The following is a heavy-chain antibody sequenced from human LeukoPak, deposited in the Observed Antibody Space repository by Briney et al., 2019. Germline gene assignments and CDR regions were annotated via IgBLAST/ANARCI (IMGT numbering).Heavy chain of an antibody. CDR1: GFTFSSSA. D-gene: IGHD3-3*01. J-gene: IGHJ4*02. V-gene: IGHV3-23*01. CDR2: ISGSGGST. CDR3: AKDLRGITIFGVVIVN. Sequence: PGGSLRLSCAASGFTFSSSAMSWVRQAPGKGLEWVSAISGSGGSTYYADSVKGRFTISRDNSKNTLYLQMNSLRAEDTAVYYCAKDLRGITIFGVVIVNWGQGTLVTVSS.